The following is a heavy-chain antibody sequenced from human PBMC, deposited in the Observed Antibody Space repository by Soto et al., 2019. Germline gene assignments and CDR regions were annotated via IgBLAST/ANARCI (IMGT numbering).Heavy chain of an antibody. CDR1: GGSISSGGYY. J-gene: IGHJ6*02. CDR2: IYYSGST. D-gene: IGHD2-2*01. V-gene: IGHV4-31*03. CDR3: ARGGYCSSTSCNYGMDV. Sequence: QVQLQESGPGLVKPSQTLSLTCTVSGGSISSGGYYWSWIRQHPGKGLEWIGYIYYSGSTYYNPSLKSRVTISVDTSKHQFSLKLSSVTAADTAVYYCARGGYCSSTSCNYGMDVWGQGTTVTVSS.